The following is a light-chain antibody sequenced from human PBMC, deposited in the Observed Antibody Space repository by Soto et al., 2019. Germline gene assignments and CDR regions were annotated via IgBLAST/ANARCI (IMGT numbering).Light chain of an antibody. V-gene: IGLV1-44*01. CDR2: SNN. CDR1: SSNIGSNT. J-gene: IGLJ3*02. CDR3: AAWDDSLGWV. Sequence: QSVLTQPPSASGTPGQRVTISCSGSSSNIGSNTVNWYQQLPGTAPKLLIYSNNQRPSGVPDRFSGSKSGTSASLAISGLQSEDEADYYCAAWDDSLGWVFGGGTKLTV.